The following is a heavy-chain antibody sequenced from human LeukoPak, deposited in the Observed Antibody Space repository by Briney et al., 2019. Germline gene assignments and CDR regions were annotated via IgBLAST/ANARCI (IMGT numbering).Heavy chain of an antibody. CDR3: ARGGPIYDFWSGKDAFDI. CDR1: GGSISSYY. D-gene: IGHD3-3*01. Sequence: SETLSLTRTVSGGSISSYYWSWIRQPPGKGLEWIGYIYYSGSTNYNPSLKSRVTISVDTSKNQFSLKLSSVTAADTAVYYCARGGPIYDFWSGKDAFDIWGQGTMVTVSS. J-gene: IGHJ3*02. V-gene: IGHV4-59*01. CDR2: IYYSGST.